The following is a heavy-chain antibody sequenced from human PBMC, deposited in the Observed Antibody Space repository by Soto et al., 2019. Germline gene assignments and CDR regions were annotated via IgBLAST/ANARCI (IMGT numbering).Heavy chain of an antibody. CDR1: GFTFSNYV. V-gene: IGHV3-30*18. J-gene: IGHJ6*02. Sequence: QVQLVESGGGVVQPGRSLRLSCSASGFTFSNYVMHWVRQASGKGLEWVAVSSYDGSNKYYADSVRGRFTISRDNSKNSLLLQLNSLRPEDTAVYYCAKDQDQLSRRCYGLYVWGQGITVTVSS. CDR2: SSYDGSNK. CDR3: AKDQDQLSRRCYGLYV. D-gene: IGHD2-2*01.